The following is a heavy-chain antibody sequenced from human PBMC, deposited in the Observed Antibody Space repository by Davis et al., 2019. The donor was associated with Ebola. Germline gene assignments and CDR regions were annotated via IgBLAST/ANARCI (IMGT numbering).Heavy chain of an antibody. V-gene: IGHV1-2*02. CDR1: GYTFTGYY. J-gene: IGHJ4*02. CDR3: ARDQIDYDSSGYISSNGHFDY. CDR2: INPNSGGT. Sequence: ASVKVSCKASGYTFTGYYMHWVRQAPGQGLEWMGWINPNSGGTNYAQKFQGRVTMTRDTSISTAYMELSRLRSDDTAVYYCARDQIDYDSSGYISSNGHFDYWGQGTLVTVSS. D-gene: IGHD3-22*01.